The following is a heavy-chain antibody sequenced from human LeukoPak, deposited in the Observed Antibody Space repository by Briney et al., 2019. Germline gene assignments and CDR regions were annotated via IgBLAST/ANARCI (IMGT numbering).Heavy chain of an antibody. CDR3: ARRIAAAGVGIVY. V-gene: IGHV1-8*01. J-gene: IGHJ4*02. CDR2: MNPDSGNT. CDR1: GHTFTSYD. D-gene: IGHD6-13*01. Sequence: ASVKVSLKSSGHTFTSYDIDWVRQPTAQGLEWMGWMNPDSGNTGYAQKIQGRVTMTRNPSISTAYMELSSLTSEDTAVYYCARRIAAAGVGIVYWGQGTLVTVSS.